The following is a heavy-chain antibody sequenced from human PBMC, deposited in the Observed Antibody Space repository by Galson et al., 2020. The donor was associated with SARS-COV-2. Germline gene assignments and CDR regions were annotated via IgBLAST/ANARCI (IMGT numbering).Heavy chain of an antibody. CDR3: ARTSEYYYDRSGPFDY. Sequence: KISCKASGGTFSSYAISWVRQAPGQGLEWMGGIIPIFGTANYAQKFQGRVTITADESTSTAYMELSSLRSEDTAVYYCARTSEYYYDRSGPFDYWGQGTLVTVSS. J-gene: IGHJ4*02. D-gene: IGHD3-22*01. V-gene: IGHV1-69*01. CDR1: GGTFSSYA. CDR2: IIPIFGTA.